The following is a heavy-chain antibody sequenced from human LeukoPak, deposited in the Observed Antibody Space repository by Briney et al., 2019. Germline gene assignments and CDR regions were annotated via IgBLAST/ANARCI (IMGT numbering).Heavy chain of an antibody. D-gene: IGHD5-18*01. CDR1: GFTFTSYW. CDR2: IKEDGSEK. J-gene: IGHJ4*02. Sequence: GSLRLSCAASGFTFTSYWMTWVRQAPGKGLEWVANIKEDGSEKFYVGSVRGRFTISRDNARNSVSLQMNSLRDEDTAVYYCARDVDTNYWGQGTLVTVSS. CDR3: ARDVDTNY. V-gene: IGHV3-7*03.